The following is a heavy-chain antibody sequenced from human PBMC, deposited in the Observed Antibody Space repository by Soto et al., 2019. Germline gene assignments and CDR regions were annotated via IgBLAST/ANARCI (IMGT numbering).Heavy chain of an antibody. V-gene: IGHV1-18*01. CDR2: ISAYNGNT. CDR1: GYTFTSYG. CDR3: ARDPPYSSGWVYYYYYGMDV. J-gene: IGHJ6*02. Sequence: ASVKVSCKASGYTFTSYGISWVRQAPGQGLEWMGWISAYNGNTNYAQKLQGRVTMTTDTSTSTAYMALRSLRSDDTAVYYCARDPPYSSGWVYYYYYGMDVWGQGTTVTV. D-gene: IGHD6-19*01.